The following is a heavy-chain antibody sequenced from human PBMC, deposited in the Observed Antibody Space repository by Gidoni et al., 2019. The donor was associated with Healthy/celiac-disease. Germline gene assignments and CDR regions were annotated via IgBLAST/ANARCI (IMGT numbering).Heavy chain of an antibody. CDR3: ARGLRQWLVYNWFDP. J-gene: IGHJ5*02. Sequence: EVQLVESGGGLVQPGGSLSLSCAASGFTFSSYSMNWVRQAPGKGLEWVSYISSSSSTIYYADSVKGRFTISRDNAKNSLYLQMNSLRDEDTAVYYCARGLRQWLVYNWFDPWGQGTLVTVSS. CDR2: ISSSSSTI. V-gene: IGHV3-48*02. D-gene: IGHD6-19*01. CDR1: GFTFSSYS.